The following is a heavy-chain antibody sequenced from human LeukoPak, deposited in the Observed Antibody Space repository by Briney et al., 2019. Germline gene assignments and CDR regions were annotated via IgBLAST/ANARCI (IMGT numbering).Heavy chain of an antibody. V-gene: IGHV4-39*07. Sequence: SETLSLTCTVSGGSISRSSFYWGWIRQPPGKGLEWIGSIFHSGSTYYNPSLKSRVTISVDTSKNQFSLKLSSVTAADTAVYYCAIGSYYTVDYWGQGTLVTVSS. J-gene: IGHJ4*02. D-gene: IGHD1-26*01. CDR2: IFHSGST. CDR1: GGSISRSSFY. CDR3: AIGSYYTVDY.